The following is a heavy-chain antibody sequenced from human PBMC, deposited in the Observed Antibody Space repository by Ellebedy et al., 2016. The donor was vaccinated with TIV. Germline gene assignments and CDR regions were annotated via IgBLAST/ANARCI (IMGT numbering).Heavy chain of an antibody. V-gene: IGHV3-7*01. J-gene: IGHJ6*02. D-gene: IGHD3-10*01. Sequence: DSVKGRFTISRDNAKNSLYLQMNSLRAEDTAVYYCAREEYYYGYGMDVWGQGTTVTVSS. CDR3: AREEYYYGYGMDV.